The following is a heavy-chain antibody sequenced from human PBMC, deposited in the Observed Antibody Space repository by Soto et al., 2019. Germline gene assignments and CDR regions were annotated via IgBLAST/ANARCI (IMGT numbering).Heavy chain of an antibody. J-gene: IGHJ4*02. D-gene: IGHD6-13*01. Sequence: GESLKISCKGSGYSFSTYWINWVRQMPGKGLEWMGKIDPSDSSTNYSPSFQGHVTISADKSTATAYLQWSSLKASDTAMYYCARFYSSRWSVNLDSWGQGTLVTVSS. V-gene: IGHV5-10-1*01. CDR1: GYSFSTYW. CDR3: ARFYSSRWSVNLDS. CDR2: IDPSDSST.